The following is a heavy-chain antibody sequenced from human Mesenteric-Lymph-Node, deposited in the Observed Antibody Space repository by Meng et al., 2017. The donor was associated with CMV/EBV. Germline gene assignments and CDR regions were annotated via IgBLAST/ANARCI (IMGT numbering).Heavy chain of an antibody. J-gene: IGHJ4*02. Sequence: GGSLRLSSAVSGFTLSDHYMDWVRQAPGKGLEWVARSRNKANSYTTEYAASVKGRFTISRDDSKNSLYLQMNSLKTEDTAVYYCARDGGRYNLGDYWGQGTLVTVSS. CDR2: SRNKANSYTT. CDR1: GFTLSDHY. CDR3: ARDGGRYNLGDY. D-gene: IGHD1-20*01. V-gene: IGHV3-72*01.